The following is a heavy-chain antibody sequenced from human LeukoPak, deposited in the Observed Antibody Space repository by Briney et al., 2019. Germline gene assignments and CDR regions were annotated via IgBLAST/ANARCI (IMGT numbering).Heavy chain of an antibody. V-gene: IGHV3-23*01. CDR3: AEEEAVLGSSIDY. J-gene: IGHJ4*02. D-gene: IGHD6-13*01. Sequence: TGGSLRLSCAASGFNFSSYAMSWVRQAPGKGLEWVSAISGSGGSTYYADSVKGRFTISRDNSKNTLYLQMNSLRAEDTAVYYCAEEEAVLGSSIDYWGQGTLVTVSS. CDR2: ISGSGGST. CDR1: GFNFSSYA.